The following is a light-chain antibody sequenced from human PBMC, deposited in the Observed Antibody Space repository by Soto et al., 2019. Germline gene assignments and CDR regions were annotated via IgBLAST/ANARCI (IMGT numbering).Light chain of an antibody. V-gene: IGKV1-5*03. Sequence: DIQMTQSPSTLSASVGDRVTITCRASQSIGDRLAWYQQKPGKAPNLLIFGASTLESGVPSRFIGSGSGTDFILTITSLQPDDSATYYCQQYSFYNTFGQGTKLEIK. CDR2: GAS. CDR1: QSIGDR. CDR3: QQYSFYNT. J-gene: IGKJ2*01.